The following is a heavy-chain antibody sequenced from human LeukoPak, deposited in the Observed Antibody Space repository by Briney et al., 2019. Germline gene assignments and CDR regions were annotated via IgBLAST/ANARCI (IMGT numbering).Heavy chain of an antibody. D-gene: IGHD1-26*01. Sequence: GGSLRLSCAVSGFTFSSYGMHWVRQAPGKGLEWVAFIRYDGSNKYYADSVKGRFTISRDNSKNTLYLQMNSLRAEDTAVYYCAKDPQKWESYFDYWGQGTLVTVSS. V-gene: IGHV3-30*02. CDR3: AKDPQKWESYFDY. J-gene: IGHJ4*02. CDR2: IRYDGSNK. CDR1: GFTFSSYG.